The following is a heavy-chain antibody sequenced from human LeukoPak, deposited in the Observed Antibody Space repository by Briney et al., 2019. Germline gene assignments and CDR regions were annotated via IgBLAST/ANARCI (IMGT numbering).Heavy chain of an antibody. V-gene: IGHV3-30*04. CDR2: ISYDGSNK. D-gene: IGHD3-16*01. CDR1: GFTFSSYA. CDR3: ARDMTYYYGMDV. J-gene: IGHJ6*02. Sequence: GGSLRLSCAASGFTFSSYAMHWVRQAPGKGLEWVAVISYDGSNKYYADSVKGRFTISRDNSKNTLYLQMNSLRAEDTAVYYCARDMTYYYGMDVWGQGTTVTVSS.